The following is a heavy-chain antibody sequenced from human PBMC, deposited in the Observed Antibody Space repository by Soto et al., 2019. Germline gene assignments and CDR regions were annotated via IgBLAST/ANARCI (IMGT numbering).Heavy chain of an antibody. CDR1: GYSFTSLD. Sequence: ASLKVSCKASGYSFTSLDINWVRQTAGQGLEWMGWMQPSTGRTGYAQKFQGRVTMTRDTSINTDYMELTTLTSDETAFYYCARGVSAGVDXWGQVTLFTVSX. CDR3: ARGVSAGVDX. D-gene: IGHD1-26*01. V-gene: IGHV1-8*01. J-gene: IGHJ4*02. CDR2: MQPSTGRT.